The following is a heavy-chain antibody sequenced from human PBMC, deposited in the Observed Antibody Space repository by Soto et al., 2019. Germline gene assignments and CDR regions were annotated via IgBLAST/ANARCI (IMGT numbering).Heavy chain of an antibody. CDR1: GYSIRSGYF. J-gene: IGHJ6*04. CDR2: MYHSGIT. Sequence: SETLSLTCAVSGYSIRSGYFWGWIRQPPGKGLEWIGSMYHSGITYYNVSLKSRVTISVDTSRNQLSLKLNSATAADTAVYYCARSMYSTSAQLYYGMDVWGEGTTVTVSS. D-gene: IGHD6-6*01. CDR3: ARSMYSTSAQLYYGMDV. V-gene: IGHV4-38-2*01.